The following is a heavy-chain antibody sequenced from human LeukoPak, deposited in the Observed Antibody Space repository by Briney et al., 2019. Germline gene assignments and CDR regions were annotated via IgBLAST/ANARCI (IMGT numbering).Heavy chain of an antibody. CDR2: IHSTGTT. Sequence: SETLSLTCFVSGASISRHYWTWMRHTPGQGLHWIGYIHSTGTTNYNPSLKSRVTMSLDTSKNQFSLRLNSVAAADTAVYYCARSEYVWGGYRLDFWGQGALVTVSS. J-gene: IGHJ4*02. CDR3: ARSEYVWGGYRLDF. D-gene: IGHD3-16*02. CDR1: GASISRHY. V-gene: IGHV4-4*08.